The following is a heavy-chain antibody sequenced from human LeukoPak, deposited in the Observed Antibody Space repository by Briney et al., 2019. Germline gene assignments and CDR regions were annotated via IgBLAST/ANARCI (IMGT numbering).Heavy chain of an antibody. CDR1: GFTFSSYA. J-gene: IGHJ4*02. CDR2: ISGSGGST. V-gene: IGHV3-23*01. CDR3: ARDAPARYCSSTSCYG. Sequence: GGSLRLSCAASGFTFSSYAMSWVRQAPGKGLEWVSAISGSGGSTYYADSVKGRFTISRDNSKNTLYLQMNSLRAEDTAVYYCARDAPARYCSSTSCYGWGQGTLVTVPS. D-gene: IGHD2-2*01.